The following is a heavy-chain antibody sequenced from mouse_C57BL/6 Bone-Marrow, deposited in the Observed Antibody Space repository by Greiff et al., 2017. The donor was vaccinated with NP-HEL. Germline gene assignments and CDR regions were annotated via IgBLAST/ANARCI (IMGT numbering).Heavy chain of an antibody. V-gene: IGHV5-17*01. CDR2: ISSGSSTI. D-gene: IGHD3-2*02. J-gene: IGHJ2*01. CDR3: AKAGVYYFDY. Sequence: EVQRVESGGGLVKPGGSLKLSCAASGFTFSDYGMHWVRQAPEKGLEWVAYISSGSSTIYYADTVKGRFTISRDNAKNTLFLQMTSLGSEDTAMYYCAKAGVYYFDYWGQGTTLTVSS. CDR1: GFTFSDYG.